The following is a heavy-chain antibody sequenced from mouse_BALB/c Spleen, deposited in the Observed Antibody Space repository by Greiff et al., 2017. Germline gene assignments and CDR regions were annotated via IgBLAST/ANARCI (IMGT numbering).Heavy chain of an antibody. J-gene: IGHJ4*01. CDR1: GFSLTGYG. CDR3: AREGDYYGSIYAMDY. D-gene: IGHD1-1*01. CDR2: IWGDGST. Sequence: VKLQESGPGLVAPSQSLSITCTVSGFSLTGYGVNWVRQPPGKGLEWLGMIWGDGSTDYNSALKSRLSISKDNSKSQVFLKMNSLQTDDTARYYCAREGDYYGSIYAMDYWGQGTSVTVSS. V-gene: IGHV2-6-7*01.